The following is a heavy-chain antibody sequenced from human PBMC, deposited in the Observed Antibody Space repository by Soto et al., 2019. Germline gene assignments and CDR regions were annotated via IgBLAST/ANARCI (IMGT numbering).Heavy chain of an antibody. Sequence: EVQLVESGGGLVQPGGSLRLSCAASGFSFGGYNMNWVRQAPGKGLEWVSCITSGLTAHYADFVQGRFTISRDNAKNSLYLEMNDLRDEDTAVYYCARDTSHGVTVGGLDSWGQGTLVTVSS. CDR1: GFSFGGYN. CDR2: ITSGLTA. CDR3: ARDTSHGVTVGGLDS. D-gene: IGHD2-21*02. J-gene: IGHJ4*02. V-gene: IGHV3-48*02.